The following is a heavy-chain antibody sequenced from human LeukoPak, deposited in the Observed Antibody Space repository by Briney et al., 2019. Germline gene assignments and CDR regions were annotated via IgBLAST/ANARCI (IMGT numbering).Heavy chain of an antibody. CDR3: ARALGLNDWQWLGYY. Sequence: ASVKVSCQASGYTFTAYYIHWVRKAPEQGRAWMGWIYGNSGGTKYAQKFQGRVTMTWDTSISTAYMELSRLRSDDTATYYCARALGLNDWQWLGYYWGQGTLVTVSS. J-gene: IGHJ4*02. D-gene: IGHD6-19*01. CDR1: GYTFTAYY. V-gene: IGHV1-2*02. CDR2: IYGNSGGT.